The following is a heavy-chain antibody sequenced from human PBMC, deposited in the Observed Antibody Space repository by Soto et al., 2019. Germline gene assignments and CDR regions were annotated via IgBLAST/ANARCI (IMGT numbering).Heavy chain of an antibody. Sequence: NPSETLSLTCAVYGGSFSGYYWSWIRQPPGKGLEWIGEINHSGSTNYNPSLKSRVTISVDTSKNQFSLKLSSVTAADTAVYYCARDRLKVGYCSGGSCYPIYYYYGMDVWGQGTTVTVSS. V-gene: IGHV4-34*01. CDR1: GGSFSGYY. D-gene: IGHD2-15*01. J-gene: IGHJ6*02. CDR2: INHSGST. CDR3: ARDRLKVGYCSGGSCYPIYYYYGMDV.